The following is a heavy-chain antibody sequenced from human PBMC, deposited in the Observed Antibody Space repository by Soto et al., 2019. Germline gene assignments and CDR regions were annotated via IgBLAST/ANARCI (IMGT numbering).Heavy chain of an antibody. J-gene: IGHJ4*02. D-gene: IGHD5-12*01. V-gene: IGHV3-30*03. CDR2: ISYDGSNK. CDR1: GFTFSSYG. Sequence: QVQLVESGGGVVQPGRSLRLSCAASGFTFSSYGMHWVRQAPGKGLEWVAVISYDGSNKYYADSVKGRFTISRDNSKNTLYLQMNSLRAEDTAVCYCASGYSGYDPREFDYWGQGTLVTVSS. CDR3: ASGYSGYDPREFDY.